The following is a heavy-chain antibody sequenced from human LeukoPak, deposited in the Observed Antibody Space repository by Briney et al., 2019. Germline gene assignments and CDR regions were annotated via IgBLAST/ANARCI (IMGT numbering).Heavy chain of an antibody. CDR2: ISYDGGNK. CDR3: AGDRYYYDSSGYYYLGY. V-gene: IGHV3-30*03. Sequence: GGSLRLSCAASGFTFSSYSMNWVRQAPGKGLEWVALISYDGGNKYYADSVKGRFTISRDNSKNTLYLQMNSLRAEDTAVYYCAGDRYYYDSSGYYYLGYWGQGTLVTVSS. D-gene: IGHD3-22*01. J-gene: IGHJ4*02. CDR1: GFTFSSYS.